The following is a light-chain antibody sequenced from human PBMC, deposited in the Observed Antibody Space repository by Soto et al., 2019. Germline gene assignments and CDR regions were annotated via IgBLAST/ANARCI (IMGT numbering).Light chain of an antibody. Sequence: QSALTQPASVSGSPGQSITISCTGTSSDVGGFNYVSWYQQHPGKAPKLLIYEVNIRPSGFSNRFSGSKSGNTASLTISGLQAEDDADYYCSSYTSTSTFVFGTGTKVTVL. J-gene: IGLJ1*01. CDR2: EVN. CDR3: SSYTSTSTFV. CDR1: SSDVGGFNY. V-gene: IGLV2-14*01.